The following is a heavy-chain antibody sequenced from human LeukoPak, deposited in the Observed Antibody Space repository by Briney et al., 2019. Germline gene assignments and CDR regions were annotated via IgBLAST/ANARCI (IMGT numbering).Heavy chain of an antibody. CDR3: AREPTYYYDSSGLYYFDY. V-gene: IGHV3-21*01. Sequence: PGGSLRLSCAAFGFTFSSYSMNWVRQAPGKGLEWVSSISSSSSYIYYADSVKGRFTISRDNAKNSLYLQMNSLRAEDTAVYYCAREPTYYYDSSGLYYFDYWGQGTLVTVSS. D-gene: IGHD3-22*01. CDR1: GFTFSSYS. J-gene: IGHJ4*02. CDR2: ISSSSSYI.